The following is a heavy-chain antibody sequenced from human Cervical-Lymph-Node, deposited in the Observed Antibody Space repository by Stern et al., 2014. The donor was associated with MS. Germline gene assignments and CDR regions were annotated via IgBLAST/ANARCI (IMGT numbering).Heavy chain of an antibody. V-gene: IGHV3-33*01. CDR2: IWYDGRNK. J-gene: IGHJ4*02. Sequence: VQLVESGGGVVQPGRSLRLSCAASGFTFSSYGMHWVRQAPGKGLEWVAVIWYDGRNKYYADSVKGRFTISRDNSKNTLYLQMNSLRAEDTAVYYCARAFGGNSGGVDYWGQGTLVTVSS. D-gene: IGHD4-23*01. CDR1: GFTFSSYG. CDR3: ARAFGGNSGGVDY.